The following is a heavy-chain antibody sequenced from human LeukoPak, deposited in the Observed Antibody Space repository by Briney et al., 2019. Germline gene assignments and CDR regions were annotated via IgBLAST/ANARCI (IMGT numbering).Heavy chain of an antibody. CDR1: GFTFSSYK. CDR3: AREGYMATINY. V-gene: IGHV3-48*03. J-gene: IGHJ4*02. D-gene: IGHD5-24*01. CDR2: ISSSGSTI. Sequence: PGGSLRLSCAASGFTFSSYKMNWVRQAPGKGLEWVSYISSSGSTIYYADSVKGRFTISRDNAKNSLYLQMNSLRAEDTAVYYCAREGYMATINYWGQGTLVTVSS.